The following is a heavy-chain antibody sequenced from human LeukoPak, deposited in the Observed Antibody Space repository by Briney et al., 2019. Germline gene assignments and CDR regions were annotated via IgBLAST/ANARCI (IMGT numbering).Heavy chain of an antibody. CDR2: ISAYNGNT. V-gene: IGHV1-18*01. CDR1: GYIFNNYG. D-gene: IGHD6-6*01. J-gene: IGHJ1*01. CDR3: ARDPAYSSSEYFQH. Sequence: ASVKVSCKASGYIFNNYGITWVRQAPGQGLEWMGWISAYNGNTNYAQKLQGRVTMTTDTSTSTAYMELRGLRSDDTAVYYCARDPAYSSSEYFQHWGQGTLVTVSS.